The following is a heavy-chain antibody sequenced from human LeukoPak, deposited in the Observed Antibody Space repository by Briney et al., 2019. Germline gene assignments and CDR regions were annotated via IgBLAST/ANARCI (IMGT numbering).Heavy chain of an antibody. V-gene: IGHV4-39*01. CDR3: ARRVPLRYFDWVREGYAFDI. CDR1: GGSISSSSYY. CDR2: IYYSGST. Sequence: SETLSLTCTVSGGSISSSSYYWGWIRQPPGKGLEWIGSIYYSGSTYYNSSLKSRVTISVDTSKNQFSLKLSSVTAADTAVYYCARRVPLRYFDWVREGYAFDIWGQGTMVTVSS. J-gene: IGHJ3*02. D-gene: IGHD3-9*01.